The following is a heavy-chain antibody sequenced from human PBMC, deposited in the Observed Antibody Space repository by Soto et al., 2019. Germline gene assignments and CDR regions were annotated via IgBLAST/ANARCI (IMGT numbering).Heavy chain of an antibody. Sequence: ASVKVSCKASGYTFTSYAMHWVRQAPGQRLEWMGWINAGNGNTKYSQKFQGRVTITRDTSASTAYMELSSLRSEDTAVYYCARDQGSDYIWGSYRPRGYYYYYYYYMDVWGKGTTVTVSS. V-gene: IGHV1-3*01. D-gene: IGHD3-16*02. CDR3: ARDQGSDYIWGSYRPRGYYYYYYYYMDV. J-gene: IGHJ6*03. CDR1: GYTFTSYA. CDR2: INAGNGNT.